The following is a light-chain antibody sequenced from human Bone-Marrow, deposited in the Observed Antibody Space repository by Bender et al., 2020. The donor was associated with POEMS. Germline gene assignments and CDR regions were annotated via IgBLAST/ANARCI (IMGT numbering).Light chain of an antibody. CDR1: SSDVGGYNY. Sequence: QSALTQPASVSGSPGQSITISCTGTSSDVGGYNYVSWYQQHSGKAPKLMIYDVNTRPSGVPDRFSGSKSGNTASLTISGLQAEDEADYFCCSHAGSYSLVFGTGTKVTVL. CDR2: DVN. V-gene: IGLV2-11*01. CDR3: CSHAGSYSLV. J-gene: IGLJ1*01.